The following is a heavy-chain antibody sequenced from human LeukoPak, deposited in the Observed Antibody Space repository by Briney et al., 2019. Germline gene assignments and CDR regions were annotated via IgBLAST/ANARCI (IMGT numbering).Heavy chain of an antibody. V-gene: IGHV4-59*01. CDR3: ARDPGTPYYFYGLDV. CDR1: GGSISYY. J-gene: IGHJ6*04. CDR2: VYYTGST. Sequence: SETPSLTCTVSGGSISYYRSWIRQPPGKGLEWIGYVYYTGSTNYNPSLRSRVTISLDTSRNQFSLNLSSVTAADTAVYYCARDPGTPYYFYGLDVWGKGTTVTVSS. D-gene: IGHD3-10*01.